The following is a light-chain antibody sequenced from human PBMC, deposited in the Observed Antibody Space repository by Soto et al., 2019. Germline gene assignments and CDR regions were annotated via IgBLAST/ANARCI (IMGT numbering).Light chain of an antibody. V-gene: IGKV3-20*01. CDR3: QRYDLSPFR. Sequence: EIVLTQSPGTLSLSPGERATLSCRASQSVSSTYLAWYQQKPGQAPRLLIYGASSRATGIPDRFSGSGSGTDFTLTISRLEPEECAMYYCQRYDLSPFRFGQGPKLEIK. CDR2: GAS. J-gene: IGKJ2*03. CDR1: QSVSSTY.